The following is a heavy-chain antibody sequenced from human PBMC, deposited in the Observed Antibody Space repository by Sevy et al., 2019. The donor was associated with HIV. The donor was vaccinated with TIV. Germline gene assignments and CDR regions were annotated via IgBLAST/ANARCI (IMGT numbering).Heavy chain of an antibody. CDR2: INQAGGER. V-gene: IGHV3-7*03. CDR3: ARDYYLGNSSSWYSWMQNYFDN. CDR1: GFTFSDYW. J-gene: IGHJ4*02. D-gene: IGHD6-13*01. Sequence: GGSLRLSCAASGFTFSDYWMTWVRQAPGKGLEWVATINQAGGERYYVDSVKGRFPISRDNAKNSLYLQMNSLRAEDTAVYYCARDYYLGNSSSWYSWMQNYFDNWGQGTLVTVSS.